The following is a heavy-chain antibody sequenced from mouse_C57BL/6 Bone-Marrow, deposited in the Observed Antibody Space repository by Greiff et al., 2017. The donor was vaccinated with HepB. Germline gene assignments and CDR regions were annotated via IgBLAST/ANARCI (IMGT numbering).Heavy chain of an antibody. CDR2: INYDGSST. CDR1: GFTFSDYY. CDR3: ARSTTVVAKPSYWYFDV. J-gene: IGHJ1*03. V-gene: IGHV5-16*01. D-gene: IGHD1-1*01. Sequence: DVQLVESEGGLVQPGSSMKLSCTASGFTFSDYYMAWVRQVPEKGLEWVANINYDGSSTYYLDSLKSRFIISRDNAKNILYLQMSSLKSEDTATYYCARSTTVVAKPSYWYFDVWGTGTTVTVSS.